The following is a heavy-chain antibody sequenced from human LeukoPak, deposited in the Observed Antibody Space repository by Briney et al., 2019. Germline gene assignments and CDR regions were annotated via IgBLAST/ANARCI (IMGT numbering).Heavy chain of an antibody. Sequence: SETLSLTCTVSGGSISSSSYYWGWIRQPPGKGLEWIGSIYYSGSTYYNPSLKSRVTISVDTSKNQFSLKLSSVTAADTAVYYCARQFSGDPKLLWFGDHPPNWFDPWGQGTLVTVSS. CDR2: IYYSGST. V-gene: IGHV4-39*01. CDR3: ARQFSGDPKLLWFGDHPPNWFDP. J-gene: IGHJ5*02. D-gene: IGHD3-10*01. CDR1: GGSISSSSYY.